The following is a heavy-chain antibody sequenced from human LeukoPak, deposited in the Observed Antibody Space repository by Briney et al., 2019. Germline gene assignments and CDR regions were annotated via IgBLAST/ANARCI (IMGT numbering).Heavy chain of an antibody. CDR1: GFTFSSYA. J-gene: IGHJ4*02. Sequence: GGSLRLSCAASGFTFSSYAMSWVRKAPGKGLEWVSAISGSGGSTYYADSVKGRFTISRDNSKNTLYLQMNSLRAEDTAVYYCAKDWRRGMATTTFDYWGQGTPVTVSS. CDR3: AKDWRRGMATTTFDY. D-gene: IGHD5-24*01. CDR2: ISGSGGST. V-gene: IGHV3-23*01.